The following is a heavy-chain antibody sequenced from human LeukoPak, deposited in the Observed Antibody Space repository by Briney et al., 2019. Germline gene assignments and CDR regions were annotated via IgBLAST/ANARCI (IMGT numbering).Heavy chain of an antibody. CDR3: ARAGSLLGLGH. Sequence: KPSETLSLTCAVYGGSFSGYYWSWIRQPPGKGLEWIGYTHYSGSTNYNPSLKSRVTISLDTSKNQFSLKLSSVTAADTAVYYCARAGSLLGLGHWGQGTLVTVSS. D-gene: IGHD6-25*01. CDR2: THYSGST. J-gene: IGHJ5*02. V-gene: IGHV4-59*01. CDR1: GGSFSGYY.